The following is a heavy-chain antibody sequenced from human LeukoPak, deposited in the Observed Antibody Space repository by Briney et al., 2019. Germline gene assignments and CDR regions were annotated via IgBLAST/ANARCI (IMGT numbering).Heavy chain of an antibody. Sequence: GGSLRLSCAASGFTFSNYGMHWVRQAPGKGLEWVAFIRYDGSKKYYADSVKGRFTISRDNSKNTLYLQLNSLRAEDTAVYYCAKGAKRLGYCSGGTCYSNYDYYYMDVWGQGTLVTVSS. CDR1: GFTFSNYG. V-gene: IGHV3-30*02. D-gene: IGHD2-15*01. CDR2: IRYDGSKK. J-gene: IGHJ6*03. CDR3: AKGAKRLGYCSGGTCYSNYDYYYMDV.